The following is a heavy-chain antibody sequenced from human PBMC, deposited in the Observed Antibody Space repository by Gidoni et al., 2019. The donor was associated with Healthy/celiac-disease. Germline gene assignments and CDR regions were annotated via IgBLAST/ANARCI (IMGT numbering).Heavy chain of an antibody. CDR1: GGSFSGYY. CDR2: INHSGST. CDR3: ARVLILRWLQLQYYYDGMDV. V-gene: IGHV4-34*01. J-gene: IGHJ6*02. Sequence: QVQLQQCGAGLLKPSEPLSLTCAVYGGSFSGYYWCWIRHPPGKGLEWIGEINHSGSTNYNPALKSRINISVDTTKNQFSLKLSSVTAADTAVYYCARVLILRWLQLQYYYDGMDVWGQGTTVTVSS. D-gene: IGHD3-9*01.